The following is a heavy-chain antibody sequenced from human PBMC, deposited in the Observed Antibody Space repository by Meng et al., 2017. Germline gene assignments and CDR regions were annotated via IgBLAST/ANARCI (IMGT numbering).Heavy chain of an antibody. J-gene: IGHJ4*02. V-gene: IGHV4-34*01. CDR3: ARIGGYSYDYYFDY. CDR2: INHSGST. Sequence: GSLRLSCAVYGGSFSGYYWSWIRQPPGKGLEWIGEINHSGSTNYNPSLKSRVTISVDTSKNQFSLKLSSVTAADTAVYYCARIGGYSYDYYFDYWGQGTLVTVSS. D-gene: IGHD5-18*01. CDR1: GGSFSGYY.